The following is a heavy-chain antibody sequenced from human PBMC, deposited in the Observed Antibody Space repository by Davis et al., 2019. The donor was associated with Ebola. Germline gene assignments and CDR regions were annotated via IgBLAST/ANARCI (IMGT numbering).Heavy chain of an antibody. CDR2: IKQDGSEK. D-gene: IGHD3-3*01. V-gene: IGHV3-7*01. CDR3: ARDKVIGDAGYYFNY. J-gene: IGHJ4*02. Sequence: GGSLRLSCAASGFTFSSYWMSWVRQAPGKGLEWVANIKQDGSEKYYADSVKGRFTISRDNSKNTLYLQMNSLRAEDTAIYYCARDKVIGDAGYYFNYWGQGTLVTVS. CDR1: GFTFSSYW.